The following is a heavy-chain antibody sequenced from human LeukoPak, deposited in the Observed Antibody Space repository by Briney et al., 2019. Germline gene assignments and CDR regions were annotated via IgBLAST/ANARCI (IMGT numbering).Heavy chain of an antibody. D-gene: IGHD3-16*02. V-gene: IGHV3-48*04. Sequence: PGGSLRLSCAASGFTFSSYWMHWVRQAPGKGLEWVSYISSSGSTIYYADSVKGRFTISRDNAKNSLYLQMNSLRAEDTAVYYCARGVTFGGVIVIRIDYWGQGTLVTVSS. CDR1: GFTFSSYW. CDR2: ISSSGSTI. J-gene: IGHJ4*02. CDR3: ARGVTFGGVIVIRIDY.